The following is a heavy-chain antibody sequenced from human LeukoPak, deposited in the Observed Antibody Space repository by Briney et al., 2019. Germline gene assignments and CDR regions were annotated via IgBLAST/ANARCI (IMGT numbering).Heavy chain of an antibody. J-gene: IGHJ6*04. Sequence: SVKVSCKASGYTFTNYGISWVRQAPGQGLEWMGGIIPIFGTANYAQKFQGRVTITADESTSTAYMELSSLRSEDTAVYYCASPSMVRGVDYYYYGMDVWGKGTTVTVSS. CDR3: ASPSMVRGVDYYYYGMDV. V-gene: IGHV1-69*13. D-gene: IGHD3-10*01. CDR1: GYTFTNYG. CDR2: IIPIFGTA.